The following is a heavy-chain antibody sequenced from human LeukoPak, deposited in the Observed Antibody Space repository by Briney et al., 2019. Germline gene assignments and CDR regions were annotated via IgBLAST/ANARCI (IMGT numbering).Heavy chain of an antibody. D-gene: IGHD6-19*01. V-gene: IGHV4-30-2*01. CDR1: RGAITSGGYS. CDR2: ISDRGPA. CDR3: ARWDDSAWAFGS. J-gene: IGHJ4*02. Sequence: SQTLSLTCTVSRGAITSGGYSWNWIRQPPGKGLEWIGYISDRGPAYYNPSLKSRFTISVDRPKNQFFLTVTSVTAADTAVYFCARWDDSAWAFGSWGPGILVTVSS.